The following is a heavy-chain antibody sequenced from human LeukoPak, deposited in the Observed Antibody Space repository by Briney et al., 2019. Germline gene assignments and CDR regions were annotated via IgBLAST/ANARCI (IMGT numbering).Heavy chain of an antibody. CDR2: VSSSSSYI. CDR1: GFTFSSYS. Sequence: GGSLRLSCAASGFTFSSYSMNWVRQAPGKGLEWVSSVSSSSSYIYYADSVKGRFTISRDNAKNSLYLQMNSLRAEDTAVYYCASLLGIAAALDYYYGMDVWGQGTTVTVSS. CDR3: ASLLGIAAALDYYYGMDV. D-gene: IGHD6-13*01. V-gene: IGHV3-21*01. J-gene: IGHJ6*02.